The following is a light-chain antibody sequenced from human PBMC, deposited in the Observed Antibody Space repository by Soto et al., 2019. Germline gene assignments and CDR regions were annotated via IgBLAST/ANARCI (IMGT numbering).Light chain of an antibody. J-gene: IGKJ2*01. CDR1: QGISSY. V-gene: IGKV1-8*01. CDR2: AAS. Sequence: AIRMTQSPSSFSASTGDRVTITCRASQGISSYLAWYQQKPGKAPKLLIYAASTLQSGVPSRFSGSRSGTDFTLTISCLQSEDFAAYYCHQYYSYPPTFGQGTKLEIK. CDR3: HQYYSYPPT.